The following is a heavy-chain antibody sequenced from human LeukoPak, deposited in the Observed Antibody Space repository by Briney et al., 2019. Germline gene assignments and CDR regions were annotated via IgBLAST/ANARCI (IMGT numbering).Heavy chain of an antibody. V-gene: IGHV3-74*01. CDR2: INTDGSST. CDR1: GFTVSTYW. D-gene: IGHD3-22*01. J-gene: IGHJ4*02. CDR3: ARQSYYYDSSGYYHDY. Sequence: QPGGSLRLSCAASGFTVSTYWMHWVRQAPGKGLVWVSRINTDGSSTTYADSVKGRFTISRDNARNTLYLQVSSLRAEDTSVYYCARQSYYYDSSGYYHDYWGQGTLVTVSS.